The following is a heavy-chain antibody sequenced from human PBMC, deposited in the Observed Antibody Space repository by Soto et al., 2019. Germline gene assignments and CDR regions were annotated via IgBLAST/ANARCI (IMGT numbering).Heavy chain of an antibody. D-gene: IGHD3-10*01. J-gene: IGHJ5*01. CDR3: TRAYGAETFDS. V-gene: IGHV1-8*02. CDR1: GYTFNNYD. CDR2: MNPNSGNT. Sequence: ASVKVSCKASGYTFNNYDIHWVRQAPGHGLEWMGWMNPNSGNTGYAQNFRGRVTMTQNTAIGTAYMELSSLRSDDTATYYCTRAYGAETFDSGGQGTRVPV.